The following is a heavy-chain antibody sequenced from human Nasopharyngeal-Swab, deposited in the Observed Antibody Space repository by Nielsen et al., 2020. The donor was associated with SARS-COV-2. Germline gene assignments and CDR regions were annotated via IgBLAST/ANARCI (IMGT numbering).Heavy chain of an antibody. Sequence: SETLSLTCTVSGGSINGGDYYWSWIQLPAGEGLEWIGRISASGTTNYNPSLKSRVTISMDTSKSQLSLKLYSATAAETAVYYCAREGRYYDRSAYNHYYFDSWGQGTLVTVSS. V-gene: IGHV4-61*02. CDR2: ISASGTT. CDR3: AREGRYYDRSAYNHYYFDS. D-gene: IGHD3-22*01. CDR1: GGSINGGDYY. J-gene: IGHJ4*02.